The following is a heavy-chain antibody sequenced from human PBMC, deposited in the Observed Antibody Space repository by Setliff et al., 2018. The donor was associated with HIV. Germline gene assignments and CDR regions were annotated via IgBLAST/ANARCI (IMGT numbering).Heavy chain of an antibody. CDR1: GGSISTYY. CDR3: ARDRGTRYGSGKDFDS. CDR2: IYPSGST. V-gene: IGHV4-4*07. Sequence: PSETLSLTCIVSGGSISTYYWSWIRQPAGEGLEWIGRIYPSGSTNYNTSLRSRVTLSVDTSTNHFSLKLNSVTDADTAVYYCARDRGTRYGSGKDFDSWGQGILVTVSS. D-gene: IGHD3-10*01. J-gene: IGHJ4*02.